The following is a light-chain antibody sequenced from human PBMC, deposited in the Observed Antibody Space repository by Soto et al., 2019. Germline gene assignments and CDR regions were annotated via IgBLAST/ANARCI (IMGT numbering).Light chain of an antibody. CDR2: GAS. CDR3: QQYNNWPSIT. Sequence: EIVMTQSPATLSVSPGESATLSCRASQSVNSNLAWYQKKPGQAPRLLIFGASTRATGIPARFSGSGSGTEFTLTISSLQSEDFAVYYCQQYNNWPSITVGQGTRLEIK. CDR1: QSVNSN. J-gene: IGKJ5*01. V-gene: IGKV3-15*01.